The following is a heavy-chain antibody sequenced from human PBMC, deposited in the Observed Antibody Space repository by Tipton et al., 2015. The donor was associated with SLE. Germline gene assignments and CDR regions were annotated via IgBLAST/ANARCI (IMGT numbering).Heavy chain of an antibody. CDR2: VYISGDT. D-gene: IGHD2-15*01. V-gene: IGHV4-4*07. CDR3: AREDVGVMVEASFDI. CDR1: GDSITSHF. J-gene: IGHJ3*02. Sequence: TLSLTCTVSGDSITSHFWGWIRQPAGKGLQWIGRVYISGDTNYNPSPKSRGTISVDTSKNQFTLKRSSVTAADTAVYYCAREDVGVMVEASFDIWGQGTVVTVSS.